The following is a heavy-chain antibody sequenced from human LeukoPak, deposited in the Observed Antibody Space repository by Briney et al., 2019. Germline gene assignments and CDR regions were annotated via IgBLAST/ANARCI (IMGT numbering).Heavy chain of an antibody. D-gene: IGHD3-16*01. J-gene: IGHJ4*02. Sequence: GASVKVSCKASGYTFTGYYMHWVGQAPGQGREWMGWINPNSGGTNYAQKFQGRVTMTRDKSISTAYMELSRLRSDDTAVYYCAREGPKGDFIDYWGQGTLVTVSS. CDR2: INPNSGGT. CDR1: GYTFTGYY. V-gene: IGHV1-2*02. CDR3: AREGPKGDFIDY.